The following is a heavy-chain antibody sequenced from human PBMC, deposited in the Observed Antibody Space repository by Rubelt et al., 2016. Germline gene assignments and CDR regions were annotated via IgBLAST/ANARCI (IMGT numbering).Heavy chain of an antibody. CDR2: YTGSV. Sequence: QVQLQESGPGLVKPSETLSLICTVSGFSVSDYSWTWVRQAPGKGLEWIGYTGSVNLNPSLKSRLIMSVDTSKSQVSLRLTSVTAADTAVYYRGRDHWGSIDYWGQGILVTVSS. D-gene: IGHD3-16*01. V-gene: IGHV4-59*02. CDR3: GRDHWGSIDY. J-gene: IGHJ4*02. CDR1: GFSVSDYS.